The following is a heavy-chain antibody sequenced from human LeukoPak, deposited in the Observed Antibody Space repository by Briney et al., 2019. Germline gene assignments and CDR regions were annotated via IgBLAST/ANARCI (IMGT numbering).Heavy chain of an antibody. CDR1: GGSISGSSYY. J-gene: IGHJ4*02. Sequence: SETLSLTCTVSGGSISGSSYYWGWIRQPPGKGLEWIGSIYYSGSTYYNPSLKSRVTISVDTSKNQFSLKLSSVTAADTAVYYCARGRAYYYDSSGSRSDYWGQGTLVTVSS. D-gene: IGHD3-22*01. V-gene: IGHV4-39*07. CDR2: IYYSGST. CDR3: ARGRAYYYDSSGSRSDY.